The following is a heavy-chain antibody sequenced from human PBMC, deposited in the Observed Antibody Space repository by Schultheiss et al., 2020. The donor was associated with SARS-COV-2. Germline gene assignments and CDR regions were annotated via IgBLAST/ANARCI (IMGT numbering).Heavy chain of an antibody. CDR3: ARDSDVWLVGSDYYFDY. Sequence: GGSLRLSCAASGFTFSSYAMSWVRQAPGKGLEWVSYISCSGSTRYYADSVKGRFTISRDNAKNSLYLQMNSLRAEDTAVYYCARDSDVWLVGSDYYFDYWGQGTLVTVSS. CDR2: ISCSGSTR. J-gene: IGHJ4*02. CDR1: GFTFSSYA. D-gene: IGHD3-10*01. V-gene: IGHV3-48*04.